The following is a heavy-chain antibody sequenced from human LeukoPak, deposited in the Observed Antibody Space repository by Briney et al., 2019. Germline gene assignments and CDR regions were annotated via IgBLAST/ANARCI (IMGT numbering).Heavy chain of an antibody. CDR1: GSSFTTYW. Sequence: GESLKISCRGSGSSFTTYWIGWVRQMPGKGLEWMWIIYPGDSDTRYSPSFQGQVTMSADKSINTAYLQWSSLKASDTAMYYCARRQGCSSTSCPPDSWGQGTLVTVSS. V-gene: IGHV5-51*01. J-gene: IGHJ4*02. D-gene: IGHD2-2*01. CDR2: IYPGDSDT. CDR3: ARRQGCSSTSCPPDS.